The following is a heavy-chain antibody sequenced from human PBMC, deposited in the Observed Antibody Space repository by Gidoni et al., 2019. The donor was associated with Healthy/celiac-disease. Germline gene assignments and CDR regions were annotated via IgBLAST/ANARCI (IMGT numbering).Heavy chain of an antibody. CDR3: ARDLWEIAAAGSIPHY. CDR2: ISSSSSYI. V-gene: IGHV3-21*01. Sequence: EVQLVESGGGLVKPGGSLRLSCAASGFTFSSYSMNWVRQAPGKGLEWVSSISSSSSYIYYADSVKGRFTISRDNAKNSLYLQMNSLRAEDTAVYYCARDLWEIAAAGSIPHYWGQGTLVTVSS. J-gene: IGHJ4*02. D-gene: IGHD6-13*01. CDR1: GFTFSSYS.